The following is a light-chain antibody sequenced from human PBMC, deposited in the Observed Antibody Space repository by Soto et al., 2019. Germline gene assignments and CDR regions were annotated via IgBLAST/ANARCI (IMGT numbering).Light chain of an antibody. V-gene: IGKV1-6*01. CDR1: QGIRSD. CDR3: LQDYDYPRT. CDR2: GTS. J-gene: IGKJ1*01. Sequence: AIQMTQSPSSLSASVGDRVTITCRASQGIRSDLGWYQQRPGKAPKLLIYGTSSLQSGVPSRFSGSGSGTDFTLTISSLQPEDFATYYCLQDYDYPRTFGQGTKVEI.